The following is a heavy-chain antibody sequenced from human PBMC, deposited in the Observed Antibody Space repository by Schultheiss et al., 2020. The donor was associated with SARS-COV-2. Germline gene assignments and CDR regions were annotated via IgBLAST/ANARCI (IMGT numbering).Heavy chain of an antibody. J-gene: IGHJ4*02. Sequence: SETLSLTCTVSGGSISSYYWSWIRQPPGKGLEWIGSIYHSGSTYYNPSLKSRVTISVDTSKNQFSLKLSSVTAADTAVYYCAKLTRYSSGCPDYWGQGTLVTVSS. D-gene: IGHD6-19*01. CDR1: GGSISSYY. CDR2: IYHSGST. V-gene: IGHV4-59*04. CDR3: AKLTRYSSGCPDY.